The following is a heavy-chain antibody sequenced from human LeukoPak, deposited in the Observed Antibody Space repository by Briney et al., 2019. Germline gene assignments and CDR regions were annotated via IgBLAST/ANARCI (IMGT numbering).Heavy chain of an antibody. CDR3: ARGDTAMVTDFGY. Sequence: PSETLSLTCAVYGGSFSGYYWSWIRQPPGKGLEWIGEINHSGSTNYNPSLKSRVTISVDTSKNQFSLKLSSVTAADTAVYYCARGDTAMVTDFGYWGQGTLVTVSS. D-gene: IGHD5-18*01. CDR1: GGSFSGYY. CDR2: INHSGST. J-gene: IGHJ4*02. V-gene: IGHV4-34*01.